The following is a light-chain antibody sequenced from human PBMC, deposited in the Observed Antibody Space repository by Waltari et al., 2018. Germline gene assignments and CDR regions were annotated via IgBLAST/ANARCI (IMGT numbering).Light chain of an antibody. J-gene: IGLJ3*02. Sequence: QSALAQPASVSGIPGQSISISCTGTSSDIGGYNYVSWYQQHSGKAPKVILYDVTYRPSGISNRFSGSKSGNPASLTISGLQAEDEAYYYCSSYTSNIRWVFGGGTKLTVL. CDR3: SSYTSNIRWV. CDR1: SSDIGGYNY. V-gene: IGLV2-14*03. CDR2: DVT.